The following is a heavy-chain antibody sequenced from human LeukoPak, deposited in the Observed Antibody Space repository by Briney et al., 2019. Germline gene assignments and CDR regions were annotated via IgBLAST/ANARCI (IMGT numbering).Heavy chain of an antibody. Sequence: SETLSLTCTVSGGSISSGDYYWSWIRQPPGKELEWIGYIYYSGSTNYNPSLKSRVTMSVDTSKNQFSLKLSSVTAADTAVYYCASENRYSYGYYYYYGMDVWGQGTTVTVSS. CDR3: ASENRYSYGYYYYYGMDV. V-gene: IGHV4-61*08. D-gene: IGHD5-18*01. CDR2: IYYSGST. CDR1: GGSISSGDYY. J-gene: IGHJ6*02.